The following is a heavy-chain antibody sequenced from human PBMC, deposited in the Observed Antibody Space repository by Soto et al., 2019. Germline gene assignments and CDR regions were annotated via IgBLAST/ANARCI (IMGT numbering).Heavy chain of an antibody. Sequence: QVQLVQSGAEVVKPGASVRVSCKTSGQTFSSYGFTWVRQAPGQGLEWMGWISAYNGNTNYAQKFQGRVTVTTDTSTSTAYMELRSPRSDDTAVYYCARALYCSGGSCYFDHWGQGTLVTVSS. D-gene: IGHD2-15*01. CDR1: GQTFSSYG. CDR3: ARALYCSGGSCYFDH. CDR2: ISAYNGNT. V-gene: IGHV1-18*01. J-gene: IGHJ4*02.